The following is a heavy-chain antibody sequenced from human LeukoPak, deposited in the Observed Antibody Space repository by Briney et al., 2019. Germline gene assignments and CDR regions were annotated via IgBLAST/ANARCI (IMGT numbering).Heavy chain of an antibody. CDR3: ARGKLGYYYYHMDA. J-gene: IGHJ6*03. D-gene: IGHD3-3*02. Sequence: SVKVSCKASGGTLSGYAISWVRQAPGQGLEWMGGIIPIYGTPHSAQKFQGRVTITTGESTSTAFMDLSSLRSEDTAVYYCARGKLGYYYYHMDAWGKGTTVTVSS. CDR1: GGTLSGYA. V-gene: IGHV1-69*05. CDR2: IIPIYGTP.